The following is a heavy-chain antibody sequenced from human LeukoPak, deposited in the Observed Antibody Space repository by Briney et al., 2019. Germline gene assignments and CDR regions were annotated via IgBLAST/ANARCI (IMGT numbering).Heavy chain of an antibody. Sequence: ASVKVSCKASGYTFTSYYMHWVRQAPGQGLEWMGIINPSGGSTSYAQKFQGRVTMTRDTSTSTVYMELSSLRSEDTAVYYCARAAVLRYFDWAYGMDVWGQGTTVTVSS. D-gene: IGHD3-9*01. CDR1: GYTFTSYY. V-gene: IGHV1-46*01. J-gene: IGHJ6*02. CDR3: ARAAVLRYFDWAYGMDV. CDR2: INPSGGST.